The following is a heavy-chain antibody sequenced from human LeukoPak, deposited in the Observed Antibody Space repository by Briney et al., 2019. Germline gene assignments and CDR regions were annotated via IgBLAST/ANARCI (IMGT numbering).Heavy chain of an antibody. Sequence: ASVKVSCKASVYTFTEYGFSWVRQAPGQGLEWLGWISAYNGHTRFLQKVQGRVTLTTDSSANTAYMELRGLRSDDTAVYYCARDRGVLLTGILFDFWGQGTVVTVSS. D-gene: IGHD3-10*01. J-gene: IGHJ4*02. CDR3: ARDRGVLLTGILFDF. CDR2: ISAYNGHT. V-gene: IGHV1-18*01. CDR1: VYTFTEYG.